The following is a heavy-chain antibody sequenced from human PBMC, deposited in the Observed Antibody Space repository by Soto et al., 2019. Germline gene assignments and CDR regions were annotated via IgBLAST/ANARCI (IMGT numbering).Heavy chain of an antibody. D-gene: IGHD6-25*01. Sequence: APVKVSRKVSRYTPPEISMHWVRQAPGKGLEWMGGFDPEDGETIYAQKFQGRVTMTEDTSTDTAYMELSSLRSEDTAVYYCAALSYSSGEFDPWGQGTLVTVSS. CDR2: FDPEDGET. J-gene: IGHJ5*02. CDR1: RYTPPEIS. V-gene: IGHV1-24*01. CDR3: AALSYSSGEFDP.